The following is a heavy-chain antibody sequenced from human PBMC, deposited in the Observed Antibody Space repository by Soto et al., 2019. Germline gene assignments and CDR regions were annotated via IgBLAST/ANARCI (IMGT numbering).Heavy chain of an antibody. CDR3: ARRGFDDYAYYSYYGMDV. Sequence: GESLKISCKGSGYSFTSYWISWVRQMPGKGLEWMGRIDPSDSYTNYSPSFQGHVTISADKSISTAYLQWSSLKASDTAMYYCARRGFDDYAYYSYYGMDVWGQGTTVTVSS. V-gene: IGHV5-10-1*01. D-gene: IGHD2-2*01. J-gene: IGHJ6*02. CDR2: IDPSDSYT. CDR1: GYSFTSYW.